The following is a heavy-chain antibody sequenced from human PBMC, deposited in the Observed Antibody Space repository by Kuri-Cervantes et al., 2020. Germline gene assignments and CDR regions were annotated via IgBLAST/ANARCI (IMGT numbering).Heavy chain of an antibody. CDR2: FDPEDGET. V-gene: IGHV1-24*01. CDR1: GYTLTELS. J-gene: IGHJ6*02. Sequence: ASVKVSCKVSGYTLTELSMHWVRQAPGKGLEWMGGFDPEDGETIYAQKFQGRVTMTEDTSTDTAYMELSSLRSEDTAVYYCATSPQFLVAAAGNGPLYYGMDVWGQGTTVTVSS. D-gene: IGHD6-13*01. CDR3: ATSPQFLVAAAGNGPLYYGMDV.